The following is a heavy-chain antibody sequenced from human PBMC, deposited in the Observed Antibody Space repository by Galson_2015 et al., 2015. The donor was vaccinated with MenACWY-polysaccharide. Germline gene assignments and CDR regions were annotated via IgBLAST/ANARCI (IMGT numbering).Heavy chain of an antibody. V-gene: IGHV3-30*02. CDR2: IRYEGTSN. CDR1: GVTFSSYG. CDR3: AECLCGAAGIAVAGTDY. D-gene: IGHD6-13*01. J-gene: IGHJ4*02. Sequence: SMRISCAAYGVTFSSYGMHWVRQGPGKGLERVAFIRYEGTSNYYAESVEGRFNISGGNCKNTQYLPMNSLRAEDTAVYYGAECLCGAAGIAVAGTDYWGQGTLVTVSP.